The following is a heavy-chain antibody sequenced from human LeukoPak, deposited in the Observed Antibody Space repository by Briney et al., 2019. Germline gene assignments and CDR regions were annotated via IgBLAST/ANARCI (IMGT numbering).Heavy chain of an antibody. CDR3: ARGVTLIVVVIHDWYFDL. CDR2: IYYGGST. J-gene: IGHJ2*01. Sequence: SETLSLTCTVSGGSISSSDYYWGWIRQPPGKGLEWIGSIYYGGSTYYNPSLKSRVTISVDTSMNQFSLKLSSVTAADTAVYYCARGVTLIVVVIHDWYFDLWGRGTVFTVSS. V-gene: IGHV4-39*01. CDR1: GGSISSSDYY. D-gene: IGHD3-22*01.